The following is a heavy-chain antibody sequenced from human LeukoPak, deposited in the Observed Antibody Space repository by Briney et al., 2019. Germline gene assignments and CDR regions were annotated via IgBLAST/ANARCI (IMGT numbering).Heavy chain of an antibody. Sequence: ASVKVSCKASGYTFTGYFIHWVRQAPGQGLEWMGWINPDSGGTNYAQKFQGRVTMTRDTSISTAYMELSRLRSDDTAVYYCATSYKDYDILTGYAAGVRFDYWGQGTLVTVSS. V-gene: IGHV1-2*02. J-gene: IGHJ4*02. CDR3: ATSYKDYDILTGYAAGVRFDY. D-gene: IGHD3-9*01. CDR1: GYTFTGYF. CDR2: INPDSGGT.